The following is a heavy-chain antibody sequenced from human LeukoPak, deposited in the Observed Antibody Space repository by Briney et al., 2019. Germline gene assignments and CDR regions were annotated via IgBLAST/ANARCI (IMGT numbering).Heavy chain of an antibody. V-gene: IGHV4-59*12. J-gene: IGHJ4*02. CDR2: IYYSGST. Sequence: SETLSLTCTVSGGSISSYYWSWIRQPPGKGLEWIGYIYYSGSTYYNPSLKSRVTISVDTSKNQFSLKLSSVTAADTAVYYCAREGSSGYYDYWGQGTLVTVSS. CDR1: GGSISSYY. CDR3: AREGSSGYYDY. D-gene: IGHD3-22*01.